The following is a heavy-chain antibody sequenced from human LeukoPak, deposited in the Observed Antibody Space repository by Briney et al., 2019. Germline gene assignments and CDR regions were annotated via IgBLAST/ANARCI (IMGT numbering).Heavy chain of an antibody. V-gene: IGHV1-18*01. CDR1: GYTFTSYG. J-gene: IGHJ4*02. CDR2: ISAYNGNT. D-gene: IGHD3-10*01. Sequence: ASVKVSCKASGYTFTSYGISWVRQAPGQGLEWMGWISAYNGNTNYAQKLQGRVTMTTDTSTSTAYMELRSLRSDDTAVYYCARPNRVRGQTANFDYWGQGTLVTVSS. CDR3: ARPNRVRGQTANFDY.